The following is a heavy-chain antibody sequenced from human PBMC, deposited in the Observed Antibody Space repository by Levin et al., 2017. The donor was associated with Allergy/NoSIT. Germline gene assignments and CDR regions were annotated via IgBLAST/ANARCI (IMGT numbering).Heavy chain of an antibody. CDR3: ARVRGYSYGFGYYYYGMDV. CDR2: INSDGSST. V-gene: IGHV3-74*01. J-gene: IGHJ6*02. Sequence: GGSLRLSCAASGFTFSSYWMHWVRQAPGKGLVWVSRINSDGSSTSYADSVKGRFTISRDNAKNTLYLQMNSLRAEDTAVYYCARVRGYSYGFGYYYYGMDVWGQGTTVTVSS. CDR1: GFTFSSYW. D-gene: IGHD5-18*01.